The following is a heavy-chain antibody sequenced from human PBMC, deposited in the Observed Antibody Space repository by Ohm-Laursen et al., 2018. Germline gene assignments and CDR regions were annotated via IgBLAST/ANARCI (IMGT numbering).Heavy chain of an antibody. Sequence: SLRLSCAASGFTVSSNYMSWVRQAPGKGLEWVSVIYSGGSTYYADSVKGRFTISRDNSKNTLYLQMNSLRAEDTAVYYCAGDDDFWSGPPHYWGQGTLVTVSS. CDR1: GFTVSSNY. D-gene: IGHD3-3*01. J-gene: IGHJ4*02. CDR2: IYSGGST. CDR3: AGDDDFWSGPPHY. V-gene: IGHV3-66*01.